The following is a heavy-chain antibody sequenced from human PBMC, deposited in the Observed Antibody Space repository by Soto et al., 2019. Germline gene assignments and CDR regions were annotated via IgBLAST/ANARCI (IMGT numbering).Heavy chain of an antibody. Sequence: SETLSLTCTVSGGSISSGGYYWSWIRQHPGKGLEWIGYIYYSGSTYYNPSLKSRVTISVDTSKNQFSLKLSSVTAADTAVYYCARSHDFWSGYYLLDYWGQGTLVTVSS. V-gene: IGHV4-31*03. D-gene: IGHD3-3*01. CDR1: GGSISSGGYY. CDR2: IYYSGST. CDR3: ARSHDFWSGYYLLDY. J-gene: IGHJ4*02.